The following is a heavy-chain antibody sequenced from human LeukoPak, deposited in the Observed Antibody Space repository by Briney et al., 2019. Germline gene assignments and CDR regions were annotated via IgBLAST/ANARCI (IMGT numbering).Heavy chain of an antibody. J-gene: IGHJ4*02. CDR2: IWYDGSNK. CDR1: GFPFSSYA. V-gene: IGHV3-33*08. D-gene: IGHD4-23*01. CDR3: ARFTDYGGLFDY. Sequence: GGSLRLSCAASGFPFSSYAMSWVRQAPGKGLEWVAVIWYDGSNKYYADSVRGRFTITRDNSKNTLYLQMNSLRAEDTAVYYCARFTDYGGLFDYWGQGTLVTVSS.